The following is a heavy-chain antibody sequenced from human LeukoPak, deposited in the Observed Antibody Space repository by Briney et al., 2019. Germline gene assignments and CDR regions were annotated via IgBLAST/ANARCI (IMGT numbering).Heavy chain of an antibody. V-gene: IGHV4-39*01. CDR2: IYYSGST. D-gene: IGHD2-15*01. CDR3: ARLGVGAFDI. J-gene: IGHJ3*02. Sequence: LEWIGSIYYSGSTYYNPSLKSRVTISVDTSKNQFSLKLSSVTAADTAVYYCARLGVGAFDIWGQGTMVTVPS.